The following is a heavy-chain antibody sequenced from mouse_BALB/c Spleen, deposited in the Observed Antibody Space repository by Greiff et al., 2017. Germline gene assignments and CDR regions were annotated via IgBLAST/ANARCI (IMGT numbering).Heavy chain of an antibody. Sequence: QVQLQQPGAELVKPGAPVKLSFKASGYTFTSYWMNWVKQRPGRGLVWIGRIDPSDSETHYNQKFKDKATLTVDKSSSTAYIQLSSLTSEDSAVYYCARSELGPYYFDYWVQGTTLTVSS. D-gene: IGHD4-1*01. CDR1: GYTFTSYW. CDR2: IDPSDSET. CDR3: ARSELGPYYFDY. J-gene: IGHJ2*01. V-gene: IGHV1-69*02.